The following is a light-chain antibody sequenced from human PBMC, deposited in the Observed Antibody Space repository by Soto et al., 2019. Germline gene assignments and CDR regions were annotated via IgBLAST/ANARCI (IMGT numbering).Light chain of an antibody. J-gene: IGKJ1*01. V-gene: IGKV1-27*01. Sequence: DIQMTQSPSSLSASVGDRVTITCRASQGISNYLAWYQQKPGKVPKLLIYAAFTLQSGVPSRFSGGGSGTDFNLTISSLQPEDVATYCCQKYNSAPQTFGQGTKVEIK. CDR2: AAF. CDR1: QGISNY. CDR3: QKYNSAPQT.